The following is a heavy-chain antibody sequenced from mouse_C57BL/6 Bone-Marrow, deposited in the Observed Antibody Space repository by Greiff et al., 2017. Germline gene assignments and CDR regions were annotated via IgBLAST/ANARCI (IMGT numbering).Heavy chain of an antibody. D-gene: IGHD1-1*01. Sequence: EVQRVESGGDLVKPGGSLKLSCAASGFTFSSYGMSWVRQTPDKRLEWVATISSGSGYTNYPDSVKGRFPISRDNAKNTLYLQMSSLKSEDTAMYYCAREDYYGSMFAYWGQGTLVTVSA. CDR2: ISSGSGYT. CDR3: AREDYYGSMFAY. V-gene: IGHV5-6*01. CDR1: GFTFSSYG. J-gene: IGHJ3*01.